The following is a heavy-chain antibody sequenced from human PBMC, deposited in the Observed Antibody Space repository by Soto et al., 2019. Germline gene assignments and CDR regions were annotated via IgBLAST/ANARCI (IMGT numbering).Heavy chain of an antibody. CDR3: ARGGPYYGSGRPGNNWFDP. Sequence: QVPLVQSGAEVKKPGSSVKVSCKASGGTFSSYAISWVRQAPGQGLEWMGGIIPIFGTANYAQKFQGRVTITADESTSTAYMELSSLRSEDTAVYYCARGGPYYGSGRPGNNWFDPWGQGTLVTVSS. J-gene: IGHJ5*02. CDR2: IIPIFGTA. D-gene: IGHD3-10*01. CDR1: GGTFSSYA. V-gene: IGHV1-69*01.